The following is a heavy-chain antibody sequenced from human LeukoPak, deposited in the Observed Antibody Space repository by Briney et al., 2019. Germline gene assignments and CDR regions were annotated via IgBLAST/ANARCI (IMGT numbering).Heavy chain of an antibody. CDR3: ARAWAVSFDN. Sequence: GRSLRLSCAASGFTFSSYGMHWVRQAPGKGLEWVAVISYDGSNKYYADSVKGRFTISRDNPKNTLYLQMNSLRAEDTAVYYCARAWAVSFDNWGQGTLVTVSS. CDR2: ISYDGSNK. CDR1: GFTFSSYG. V-gene: IGHV3-30*03. D-gene: IGHD4-17*01. J-gene: IGHJ4*02.